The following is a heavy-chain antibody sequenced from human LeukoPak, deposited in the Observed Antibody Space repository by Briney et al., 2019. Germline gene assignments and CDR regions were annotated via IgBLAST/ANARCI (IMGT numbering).Heavy chain of an antibody. V-gene: IGHV3-21*01. Sequence: GGSLRLSCAASGFSFNTHGMNWVRQAPGKGLEWVSFISSSSNYIYYGDSLKGRFTISRDNAKNSLFLQMNSLRTEDTAVYYCVRDGSSWGNFDYWGQGTLVSVSS. J-gene: IGHJ4*02. D-gene: IGHD7-27*01. CDR3: VRDGSSWGNFDY. CDR1: GFSFNTHG. CDR2: ISSSSNYI.